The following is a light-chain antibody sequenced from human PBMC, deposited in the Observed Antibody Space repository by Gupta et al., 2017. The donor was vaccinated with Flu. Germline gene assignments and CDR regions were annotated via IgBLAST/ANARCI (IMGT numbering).Light chain of an antibody. V-gene: IGLV1-44*01. J-gene: IGLJ3*02. Sequence: RVTISCYGSSSNIGSNNVNWYQQLPGTAPKLLIYNNNQRPSGVPDRFSGSKSGTSASLAISGLQAEHETDYYCAAGDDSLNGWVFGGGTKLTVL. CDR2: NNN. CDR3: AAGDDSLNGWV. CDR1: SSNIGSNN.